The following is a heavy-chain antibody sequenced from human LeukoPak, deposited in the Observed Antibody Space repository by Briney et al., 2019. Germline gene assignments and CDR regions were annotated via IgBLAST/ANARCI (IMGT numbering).Heavy chain of an antibody. D-gene: IGHD5-24*01. CDR3: VQIPGGGY. CDR1: GFSLGSFA. Sequence: GGSLRLSCAASGFSLGSFAINWVRQAPGKGLEWVSIIYGSGSTYYADSVKGRFTISRDNSKNMVYLQLNSLRAEDTAIFYCVQIPGGGYWGQGTLVTVSS. J-gene: IGHJ4*02. CDR2: IYGSGST. V-gene: IGHV3-53*01.